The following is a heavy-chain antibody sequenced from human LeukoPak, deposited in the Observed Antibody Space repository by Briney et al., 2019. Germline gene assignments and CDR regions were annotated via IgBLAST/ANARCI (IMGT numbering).Heavy chain of an antibody. V-gene: IGHV3-21*04. CDR1: GFTFSSYS. J-gene: IGHJ4*02. CDR2: ISSSSSYI. D-gene: IGHD6-13*01. CDR3: AKDQGDSSSWYFGA. Sequence: PGGSLRLSCAASGFTFSSYSMTWVRQAPGKGLEWVSSISSSSSYIYYADSVKGRFTISRDNSKNTLYLQMNSPRAEDTAVYYCAKDQGDSSSWYFGAWGQGTLVTVSS.